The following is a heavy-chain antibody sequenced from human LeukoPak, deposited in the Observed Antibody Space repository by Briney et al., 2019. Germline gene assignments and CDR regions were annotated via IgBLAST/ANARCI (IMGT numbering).Heavy chain of an antibody. J-gene: IGHJ4*02. CDR2: INPNSGGT. V-gene: IGHV1-2*06. CDR3: AAFPLTGTTYFDY. D-gene: IGHD1-7*01. CDR1: GYTFTGYY. Sequence: GASVKVSCKASGYTFTGYYMHWVRQAPGQGLEWMGRINPNSGGTNYAQKFQGRVTMTRDTSISTAYMELSRLRSDDTAVYYCAAFPLTGTTYFDYWGQGTLVTVSS.